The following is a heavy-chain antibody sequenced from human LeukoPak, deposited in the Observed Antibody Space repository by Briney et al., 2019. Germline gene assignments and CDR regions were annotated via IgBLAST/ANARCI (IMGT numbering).Heavy chain of an antibody. CDR1: GYSISSGYY. J-gene: IGHJ5*02. V-gene: IGHV4-38-2*02. CDR3: ARVWFSGFWFDP. D-gene: IGHD3-10*01. CDR2: IYHSGST. Sequence: SETLSLTCTVSGYSISSGYYWGWIRQPPGKGLEWIGSIYHSGSTYYNPSLKSRVTISVDTSKNQFSLKLSSVTAADTAVYYCARVWFSGFWFDPWGQGTLVTVSS.